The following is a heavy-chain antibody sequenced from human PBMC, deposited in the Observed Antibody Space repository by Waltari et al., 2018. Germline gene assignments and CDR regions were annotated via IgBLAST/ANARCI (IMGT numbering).Heavy chain of an antibody. J-gene: IGHJ4*02. Sequence: VQLVQSGAEVKKPGSAVRVSGKPSGAVFENYAISWVRQAPGKGLEWMGGIIPMFNNPNYAQRFEGTVTITADESTSTGYMELTGLTSEDTAIYYCARGSKFGDYGDLDYWGQGTLVTVS. D-gene: IGHD4-17*01. V-gene: IGHV1-69*01. CDR2: IIPMFNNP. CDR1: GAVFENYA. CDR3: ARGSKFGDYGDLDY.